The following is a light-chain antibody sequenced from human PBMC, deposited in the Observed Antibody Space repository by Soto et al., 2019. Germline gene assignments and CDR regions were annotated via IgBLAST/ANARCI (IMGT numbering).Light chain of an antibody. CDR2: KAS. CDR3: QQYNSYSGT. V-gene: IGKV1-5*03. Sequence: DIQMTQSPSTLSASVGDRVTITCRASQSISSWLAWYQQKPGKAPKLLIYKASSLESGVPSRFSGSGSGTEVTLPISSLQPDDFATYYCQQYNSYSGTFGQGTKVEIK. CDR1: QSISSW. J-gene: IGKJ1*01.